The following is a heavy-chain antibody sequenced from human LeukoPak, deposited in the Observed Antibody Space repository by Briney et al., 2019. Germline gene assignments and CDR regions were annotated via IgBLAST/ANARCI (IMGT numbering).Heavy chain of an antibody. D-gene: IGHD3-9*01. V-gene: IGHV4-61*02. CDR1: GGSISSGSYY. CDR2: IYSTGST. Sequence: SETLPLTCTVSGGSISSGSYYWSWIRQPAGKGLEWIGRIYSTGSTNYNPSLKSRVTISVDTSKNQFSLKLSSVTAADTAVYYCARGPLNGITEYFQHWGQGTLVTVSS. CDR3: ARGPLNGITEYFQH. J-gene: IGHJ1*01.